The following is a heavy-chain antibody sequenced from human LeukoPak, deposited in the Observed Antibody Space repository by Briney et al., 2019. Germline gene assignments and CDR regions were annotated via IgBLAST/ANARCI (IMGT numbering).Heavy chain of an antibody. CDR1: GFTFSSYS. CDR2: ISGTSTPR. D-gene: IGHD4-17*01. J-gene: IGHJ4*02. Sequence: GGSLRLSCAASGFTFSSYSMNWVRQAPGKGLECVSYISGTSTPRYYADSVKGRFTITRDNAKNSLYLQMNSLRAEDTAVYYCAGDVYGDYAIDYWGQGTLVTVSS. V-gene: IGHV3-48*04. CDR3: AGDVYGDYAIDY.